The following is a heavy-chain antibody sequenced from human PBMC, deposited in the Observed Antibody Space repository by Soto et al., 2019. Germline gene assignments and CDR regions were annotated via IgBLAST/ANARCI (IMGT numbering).Heavy chain of an antibody. Sequence: SETLSLTCGVSGGSTSSFYWSWIRQPPGKGLEWIGYIYNNGNSNYNPSLKSRATISLDTSKNQFSLTLSSVTASDTAVYYCARRRSSWEGYSWFDTWGHGTLVTVSS. CDR2: IYNNGNS. CDR1: GGSTSSFY. CDR3: ARRRSSWEGYSWFDT. D-gene: IGHD6-13*01. V-gene: IGHV4-59*08. J-gene: IGHJ5*01.